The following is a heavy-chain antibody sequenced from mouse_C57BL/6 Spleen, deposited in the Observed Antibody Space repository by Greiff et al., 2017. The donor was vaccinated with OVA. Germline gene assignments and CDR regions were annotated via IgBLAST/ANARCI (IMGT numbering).Heavy chain of an antibody. J-gene: IGHJ1*03. CDR1: GYAFSSYW. V-gene: IGHV1-80*01. D-gene: IGHD1-1*01. CDR2: IYPGDGDT. Sequence: LVESGAELVKPGASVKISCKASGYAFSSYWMNWVKQRPGKGLEWIGQIYPGDGDTNYNGKFKGKATLTADKSSSTAYMQLSSLTSEDSAVYFCARGSRSSSDVWGTGTTVTVSS. CDR3: ARGSRSSSDV.